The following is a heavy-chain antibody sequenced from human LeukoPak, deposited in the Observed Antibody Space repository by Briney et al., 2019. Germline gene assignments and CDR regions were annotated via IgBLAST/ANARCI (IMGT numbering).Heavy chain of an antibody. Sequence: GESLKISCKGSGYRFSDYWIGWVLQMPGKGLEWMGIIYPGDSDIRYSPSFQGQVTFSADKSISTAYLQWSSLKASDTAMYYCAKYYYDRSVGPFDYWGQGTLVTVSS. CDR1: GYRFSDYW. J-gene: IGHJ4*02. CDR3: AKYYYDRSVGPFDY. V-gene: IGHV5-51*01. D-gene: IGHD3-22*01. CDR2: IYPGDSDI.